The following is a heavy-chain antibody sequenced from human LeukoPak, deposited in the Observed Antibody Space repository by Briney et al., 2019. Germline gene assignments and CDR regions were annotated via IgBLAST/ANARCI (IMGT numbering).Heavy chain of an antibody. CDR1: GFTFSSYW. Sequence: QTGGSLRLSCAASGFTFSSYWMHWVRQAPGKGLVWVSRINSDGSSTSYADSVKGRFTISRDNSKNTLYLQMNSLRGEDTAVYYCASSGRGHYYFDYWGQGALVTVSS. D-gene: IGHD3-10*01. V-gene: IGHV3-74*01. CDR2: INSDGSST. J-gene: IGHJ4*02. CDR3: ASSGRGHYYFDY.